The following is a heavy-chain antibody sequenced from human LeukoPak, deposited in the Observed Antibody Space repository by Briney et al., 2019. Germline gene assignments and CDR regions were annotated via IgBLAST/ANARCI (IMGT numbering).Heavy chain of an antibody. V-gene: IGHV4-34*01. D-gene: IGHD3-22*01. CDR2: INHSGST. CDR3: ARGGPTSRGPMIVVVNNWFDP. Sequence: SETLSLTCAVYGGSFSGYYWSWIRQPPGKGLEWIGEINHSGSTNYNPSLKSRVTISVDTSKNRFSLKLSSVTAADTAVYYCARGGPTSRGPMIVVVNNWFDPWGQGTLVTVSS. J-gene: IGHJ5*02. CDR1: GGSFSGYY.